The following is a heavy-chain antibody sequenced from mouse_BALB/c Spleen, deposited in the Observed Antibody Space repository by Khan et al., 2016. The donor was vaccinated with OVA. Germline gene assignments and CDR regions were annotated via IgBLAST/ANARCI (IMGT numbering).Heavy chain of an antibody. CDR1: GFTFIDYG. J-gene: IGHJ3*01. Sequence: EVELVESGGGLVQPGGSRKLSCAASGFTFIDYGMAWVRQTPGKGPEWIAFISSVAYSIYYADTVTGRFTISRENAKNTLYLEMSSLMSDDTAMCYCARGGFAYWGQGTLVTVSA. CDR2: ISSVAYSI. CDR3: ARGGFAY. V-gene: IGHV5-15*02.